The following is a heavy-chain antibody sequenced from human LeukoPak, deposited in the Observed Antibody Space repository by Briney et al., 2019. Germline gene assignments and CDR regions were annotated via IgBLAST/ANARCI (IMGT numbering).Heavy chain of an antibody. CDR1: GGSISSYY. CDR3: ARSYCGGDCSDAFDI. Sequence: PSETLSLTCTVSGGSISSYYRSWIRQPPGKGLEWIGYIYYSGSTNYNPSLKSRVTISVDTSKNQFSLKLSSVTAADTAVYYCARSYCGGDCSDAFDIWGQGTMVTVSS. V-gene: IGHV4-59*01. J-gene: IGHJ3*02. D-gene: IGHD2-21*02. CDR2: IYYSGST.